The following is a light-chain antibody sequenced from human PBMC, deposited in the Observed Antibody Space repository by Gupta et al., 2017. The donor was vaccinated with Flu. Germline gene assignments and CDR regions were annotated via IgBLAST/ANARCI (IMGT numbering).Light chain of an antibody. V-gene: IGLV1-44*01. J-gene: IGLJ2*01. Sequence: QSVLTQPPSASGTPGQRVTISCSGSSSYIGSNTVNWYQQLPGTAPKLLIYSNNHRPSGVPDRFSGSKSGTSASLAISGLQAEDEADYYCAAWDDSLNGRVFGGGTKLTVL. CDR3: AAWDDSLNGRV. CDR2: SNN. CDR1: SSYIGSNT.